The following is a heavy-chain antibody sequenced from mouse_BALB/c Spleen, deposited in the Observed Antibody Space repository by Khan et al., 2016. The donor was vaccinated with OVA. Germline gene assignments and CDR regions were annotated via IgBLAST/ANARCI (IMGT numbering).Heavy chain of an antibody. D-gene: IGHD2-14*01. CDR1: GYTFTSYT. V-gene: IGHV1-4*01. CDR2: INPSSGYT. Sequence: QVQLKQSGAELARPGASVKMSCKASGYTFTSYTMHWVKQRPGQGLEWIGYINPSSGYTNYNQKFKDKATLTADKSSSTAYMQLSSLTSEDSAVNYGAREGAYYRNDAWFAYWGQGTLVTVSA. J-gene: IGHJ3*01. CDR3: AREGAYYRNDAWFAY.